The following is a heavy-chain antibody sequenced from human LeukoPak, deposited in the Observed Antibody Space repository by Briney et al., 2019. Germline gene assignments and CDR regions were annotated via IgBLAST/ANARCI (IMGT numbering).Heavy chain of an antibody. D-gene: IGHD3-10*01. CDR2: ISYDGSNK. V-gene: IGHV3-30*18. CDR1: GFTFSSYG. CDR3: AKDSIGEFDFDY. J-gene: IGHJ4*02. Sequence: PGGSLRLSCAASGFTFSSYGMHWVRQAPGKGLEWVAVISYDGSNKYYADSVKGRFTISRDNSKNTLYLQMNSLRAEDTAVYYCAKDSIGEFDFDYWGQGTLVTVSS.